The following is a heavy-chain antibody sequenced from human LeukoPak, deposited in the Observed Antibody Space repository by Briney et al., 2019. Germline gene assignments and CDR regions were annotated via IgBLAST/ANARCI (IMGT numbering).Heavy chain of an antibody. J-gene: IGHJ4*02. CDR1: GYSISSGYH. CDR2: IYHSGST. V-gene: IGHV4-38-2*01. CDR3: ARAPRGCPNGVCFLFYFDY. D-gene: IGHD2-8*01. Sequence: SETLSLTCAVSGYSISSGYHWGWIRQPPGKGLEWIGTIYHSGSTYYNPSLKSRVTISVDTSKNQFSLKLHSVTAADTAVYYCARAPRGCPNGVCFLFYFDYWGQGTLVTVSS.